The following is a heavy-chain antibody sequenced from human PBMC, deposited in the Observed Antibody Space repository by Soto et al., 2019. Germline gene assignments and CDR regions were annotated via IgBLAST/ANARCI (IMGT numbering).Heavy chain of an antibody. CDR3: ARDRAYYYDSSPTFDY. J-gene: IGHJ4*02. CDR1: GGSISSSNW. V-gene: IGHV4-4*02. D-gene: IGHD3-22*01. CDR2: IYHSGST. Sequence: SETLSLTCAVSGGSISSSNWWSWVRQPPGKGLEWIGEIYHSGSTNYNPSLKSRVTISVDKSKNQFSLKLSSVTAADTAVYYCARDRAYYYDSSPTFDYWGQGTLVTVSS.